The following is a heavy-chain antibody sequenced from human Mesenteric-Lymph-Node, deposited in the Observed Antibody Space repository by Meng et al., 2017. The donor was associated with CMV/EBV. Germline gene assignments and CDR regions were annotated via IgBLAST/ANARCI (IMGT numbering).Heavy chain of an antibody. D-gene: IGHD3-9*01. CDR2: INHSGST. J-gene: IGHJ4*02. Sequence: QVQLTRGGAGLLKPSETLSVTCAVYGGSFSGYYWNWIRQSPEKGLEWIGEINHSGSTTYNPSFTSRIIISVDTSTNQISLNMSSVTAADTAVYYCARGSSYDILTGYFDYWGQGALVTVAS. CDR3: ARGSSYDILTGYFDY. V-gene: IGHV4-34*01. CDR1: GGSFSGYY.